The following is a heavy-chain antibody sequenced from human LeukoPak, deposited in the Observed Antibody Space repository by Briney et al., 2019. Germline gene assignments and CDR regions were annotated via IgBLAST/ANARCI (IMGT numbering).Heavy chain of an antibody. V-gene: IGHV3-23*01. J-gene: IGHJ4*02. CDR3: AKEQGVWGSYRSFDY. D-gene: IGHD3-16*02. Sequence: QSGGSLRLSCAASGFTFSSYAMSWVRQAPGKGLECVSAISGSGGSTYYADSVKGRSTISRDNSKNTLYLQMNSLRAEDTAVYYCAKEQGVWGSYRSFDYWGQGTLVTVSS. CDR2: ISGSGGST. CDR1: GFTFSSYA.